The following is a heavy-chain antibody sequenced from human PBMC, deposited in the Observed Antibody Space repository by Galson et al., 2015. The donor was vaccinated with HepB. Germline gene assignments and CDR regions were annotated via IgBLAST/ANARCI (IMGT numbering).Heavy chain of an antibody. CDR1: GGTFSSYA. Sequence: KVSCKASGGTFSSYAISWVRQMPGKGLEWMGIIYPGDSDTRYSPSFQGQVTISADKSISTAYLQWSSLKASDTAMYYCARHWGGDYYGSGSYYTYYFDYWGQGTLVTVSS. J-gene: IGHJ4*02. CDR3: ARHWGGDYYGSGSYYTYYFDY. V-gene: IGHV5-51*01. D-gene: IGHD3-10*01. CDR2: IYPGDSDT.